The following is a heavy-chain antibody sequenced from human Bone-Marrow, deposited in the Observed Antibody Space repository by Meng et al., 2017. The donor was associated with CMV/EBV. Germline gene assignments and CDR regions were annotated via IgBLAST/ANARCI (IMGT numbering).Heavy chain of an antibody. D-gene: IGHD3-3*01. Sequence: GESLKISCAASGFTFSSYGMHWVRQAPGKGLEWVAFIRYDGSNKYYADSVKGRFTISRDNSKNTLYLQMNSLRAEDTAVYYCAKDLGRIFGVVILHYYGMDVWGQGTTVTVSS. CDR3: AKDLGRIFGVVILHYYGMDV. J-gene: IGHJ6*02. V-gene: IGHV3-30*02. CDR1: GFTFSSYG. CDR2: IRYDGSNK.